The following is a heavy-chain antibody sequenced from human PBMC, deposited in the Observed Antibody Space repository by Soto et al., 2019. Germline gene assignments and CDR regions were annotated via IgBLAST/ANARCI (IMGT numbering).Heavy chain of an antibody. V-gene: IGHV3-23*01. J-gene: IGHJ4*02. D-gene: IGHD7-27*01. Sequence: EVQLLESGGGLVQPGGSLRLSCVASGFTFSSYAMSWVRQAPGKGLEWVSGISGSGDSTYFADSVKGRFTLSRDNSKNTLYLHMNSLRAVDTPVYYCAKEEFNWDFDYWGQGTLVTVSS. CDR3: AKEEFNWDFDY. CDR2: ISGSGDST. CDR1: GFTFSSYA.